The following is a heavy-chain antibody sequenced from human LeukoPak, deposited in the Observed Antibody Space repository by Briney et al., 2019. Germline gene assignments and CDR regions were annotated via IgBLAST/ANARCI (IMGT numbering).Heavy chain of an antibody. V-gene: IGHV1-18*01. D-gene: IGHD3-22*01. J-gene: IGHJ4*02. CDR3: ARDLGYYDSSGYFFDY. CDR2: ISAYNGNT. CDR1: GYTFTSYG. Sequence: ASVKVSCKASGYTFTSYGISWVRQAPGQGLEWMGWISAYNGNTNYAQKLQGRVTMTTDTSTSTAYMEPRSLRSDDTAVYYCARDLGYYDSSGYFFDYWGQGTLVTVSS.